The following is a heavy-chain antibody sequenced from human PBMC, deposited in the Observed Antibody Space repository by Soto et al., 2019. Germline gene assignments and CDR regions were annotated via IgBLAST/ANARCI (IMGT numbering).Heavy chain of an antibody. CDR3: ARGGYYYGSGSYRPLTTTRGYYMDV. V-gene: IGHV4-34*01. CDR1: GGSFSGYY. D-gene: IGHD3-10*01. Sequence: SETLSLTCAVYGGSFSGYYWSWIRQPPGKGLEWIGEINHSGSTNYNPSLKSRVTISVETSKNQFSLKLSSVTAADTAVYYCARGGYYYGSGSYRPLTTTRGYYMDVWGKGTTVTVSS. J-gene: IGHJ6*03. CDR2: INHSGST.